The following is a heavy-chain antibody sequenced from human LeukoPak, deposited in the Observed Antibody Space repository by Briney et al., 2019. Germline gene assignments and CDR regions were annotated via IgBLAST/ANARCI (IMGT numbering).Heavy chain of an antibody. V-gene: IGHV3-23*01. D-gene: IGHD3-22*01. CDR1: GFTFNNYA. Sequence: GGSLRLSCAASGFTFNNYALSWVRQAPGEGLEWVSGVSGSGGSTYYADSVKGRFTISRDNSKNTLYLQMNSLRAEDTAAYYCAKLEDTSGYYRGFDSWGQGTLVTVSS. CDR2: VSGSGGST. J-gene: IGHJ4*02. CDR3: AKLEDTSGYYRGFDS.